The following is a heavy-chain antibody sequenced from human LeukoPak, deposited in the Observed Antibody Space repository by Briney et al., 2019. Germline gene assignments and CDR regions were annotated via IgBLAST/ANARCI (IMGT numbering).Heavy chain of an antibody. CDR3: ARDPGFSSSSGLSY. D-gene: IGHD6-6*01. J-gene: IGHJ4*02. CDR2: IYTGGST. CDR1: GFTFSSYA. Sequence: GGSLRLSCAASGFTFSSYAMSWVRQAPGKGLEWVSIIYTGGSTFYADSVKGRFTISRDNSKYTLYLQMNSLRAEDTALYYCARDPGFSSSSGLSYWGQGTLVTVSS. V-gene: IGHV3-53*01.